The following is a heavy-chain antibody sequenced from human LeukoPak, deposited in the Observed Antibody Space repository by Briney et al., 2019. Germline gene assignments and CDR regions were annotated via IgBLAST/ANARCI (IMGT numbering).Heavy chain of an antibody. J-gene: IGHJ6*02. D-gene: IGHD2-15*01. CDR2: INPNSGGT. CDR3: ARGRRAAPPYYYYYGMDV. CDR1: GSPFTCYY. V-gene: IGHV1-2*02. Sequence: AAVKVSYQASGSPFTCYYMHWVRPAPGQGLEWMGWINPNSGGTNYAQKFQGRVTITRDTSISTAYMELSRLRSDDTAVYYCARGRRAAPPYYYYYGMDVWGQGTTVTVSS.